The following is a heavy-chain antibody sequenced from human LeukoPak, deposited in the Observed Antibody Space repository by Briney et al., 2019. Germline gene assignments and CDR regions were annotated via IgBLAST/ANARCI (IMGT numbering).Heavy chain of an antibody. CDR2: ISGSRGST. CDR1: GLTFSIHA. CDR3: AKYFYDYSYYGMDV. Sequence: GGSLRLSCAPSGLTFSIHAVSWVRQAPRKGLEWVSTISGSRGSTYDAASVKGRFTISRDNSKNTVYLQMNSLRAEDTAVYYCAKYFYDYSYYGMDVWGQGTTVTVSS. V-gene: IGHV3-23*01. D-gene: IGHD2/OR15-2a*01. J-gene: IGHJ6*02.